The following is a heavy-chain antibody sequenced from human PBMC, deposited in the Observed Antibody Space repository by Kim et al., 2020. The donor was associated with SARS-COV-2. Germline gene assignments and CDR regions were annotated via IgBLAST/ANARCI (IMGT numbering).Heavy chain of an antibody. J-gene: IGHJ4*02. Sequence: SETLSLTCTVSGASISSSRYYWGWIRQHPGKGLEWIVSLYYSGTTYYNPSLKSRVTIPVDSSKNQFSLRLSSVTAADTAVYYCAVSGNSIDRFDFWGQGTPVTVSS. V-gene: IGHV4-39*01. CDR3: AVSGNSIDRFDF. D-gene: IGHD3-10*01. CDR1: GASISSSRYY. CDR2: LYYSGTT.